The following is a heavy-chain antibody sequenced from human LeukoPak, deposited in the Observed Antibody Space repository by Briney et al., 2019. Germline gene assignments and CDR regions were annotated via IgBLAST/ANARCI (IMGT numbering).Heavy chain of an antibody. D-gene: IGHD5-18*01. J-gene: IGHJ4*02. CDR3: ARDGVMQLWTPDY. Sequence: ASVKVSCKASGYIFSTYALHWVRQAPGQRLEWMGWINAGNGNTKYSQKFQGRVTITRDTSASTAYMELSSLRSEDTAVYYCARDGVMQLWTPDYWGQGTLVTVSS. CDR1: GYIFSTYA. CDR2: INAGNGNT. V-gene: IGHV1-3*01.